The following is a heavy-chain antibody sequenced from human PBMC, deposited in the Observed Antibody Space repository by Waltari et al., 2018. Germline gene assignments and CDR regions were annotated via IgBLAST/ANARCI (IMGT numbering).Heavy chain of an antibody. CDR1: GFTFSTYA. J-gene: IGHJ4*02. CDR3: AKTYNSGWNFFDY. V-gene: IGHV3-23*01. D-gene: IGHD6-19*01. Sequence: EVQLLESGGGLVQPGGSLGVSCADSGFTFSTYAVSWVRQAPGKGLEWVSVVSVTGGSTYYADSVKGRFTISRDNSKNTLYLQMHNLRGDDTAVYYCAKTYNSGWNFFDYWGQGTLVTVSS. CDR2: VSVTGGST.